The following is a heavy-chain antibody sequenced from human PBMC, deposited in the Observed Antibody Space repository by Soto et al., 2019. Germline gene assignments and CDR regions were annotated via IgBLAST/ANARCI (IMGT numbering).Heavy chain of an antibody. V-gene: IGHV1-18*01. Sequence: EASVKVSCKASGYTFTSYGISWVRQAPGQGLEWMGWISAYNGNTNYAQKLQGRVTMTTDTSTSTAYMELRSLRSDDTAVYYCSAPFWPLIAAANYYYGRDVWGKGTTVPVSS. J-gene: IGHJ6*04. CDR3: SAPFWPLIAAANYYYGRDV. CDR1: GYTFTSYG. CDR2: ISAYNGNT. D-gene: IGHD6-13*01.